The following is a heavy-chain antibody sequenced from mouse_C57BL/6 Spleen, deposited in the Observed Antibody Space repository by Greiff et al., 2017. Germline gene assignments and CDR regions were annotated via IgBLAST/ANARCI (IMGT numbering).Heavy chain of an antibody. D-gene: IGHD2-10*01. CDR2: ISSGSSTI. V-gene: IGHV5-17*01. CDR3: ARGFLPYAMDY. J-gene: IGHJ4*01. Sequence: EVQGVESGGGLVKPGGSLKLSCAASGFTFSDYGMHWVRQAPDKGLEWVAYISSGSSTIYYADTVKGRFTISRDNAKNTLFLQMTSLRSEDTAMYYCARGFLPYAMDYWGQGTSVTVSS. CDR1: GFTFSDYG.